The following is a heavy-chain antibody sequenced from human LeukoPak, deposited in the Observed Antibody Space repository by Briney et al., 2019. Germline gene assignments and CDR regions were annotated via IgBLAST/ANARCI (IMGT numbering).Heavy chain of an antibody. CDR3: ARDRRRVAYFDWRDDAFDI. D-gene: IGHD3-9*01. Sequence: GASVKVSCKASGYTFTGYYMHWVRQAPGQGLEWMGWINPNSGGTNYAQKFQGRVTMTRDTSISTAYMELSRLRSDDTAVYYCARDRRRVAYFDWRDDAFDIWGQGTMVTVSS. J-gene: IGHJ3*02. CDR1: GYTFTGYY. V-gene: IGHV1-2*02. CDR2: INPNSGGT.